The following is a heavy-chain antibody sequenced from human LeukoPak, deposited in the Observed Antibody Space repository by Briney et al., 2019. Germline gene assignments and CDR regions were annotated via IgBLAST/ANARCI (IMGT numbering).Heavy chain of an antibody. V-gene: IGHV3-23*01. CDR1: GFTFTSSA. D-gene: IGHD1-26*01. CDR3: AKGGGSLGAFAI. CDR2: VSGSGSST. Sequence: GGSLRLSCAASGFTFTSSAMSWVRQAPGKGLEWVSAVSGSGSSTYYADSVKGRFTISRDNSENTLYLQMKSLRAEDSAVYYCAKGGGSLGAFAIWGQGTMVTVSS. J-gene: IGHJ3*02.